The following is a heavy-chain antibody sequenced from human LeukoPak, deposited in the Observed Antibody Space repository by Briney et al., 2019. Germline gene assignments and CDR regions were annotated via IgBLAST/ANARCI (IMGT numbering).Heavy chain of an antibody. J-gene: IGHJ6*02. Sequence: SETLSLTCSVSGGSISSRSYYWGWVRQPPGKGLEWIGSTYYTRSTYYNPSLRSRVSISGDTSKNQVSLKVNSVTAADTAVYYCARLGAAPGPPHYFYYGMDVWGQGTTVTVS. CDR2: TYYTRST. V-gene: IGHV4-39*01. CDR1: GGSISSRSYY. CDR3: ARLGAAPGPPHYFYYGMDV. D-gene: IGHD6-13*01.